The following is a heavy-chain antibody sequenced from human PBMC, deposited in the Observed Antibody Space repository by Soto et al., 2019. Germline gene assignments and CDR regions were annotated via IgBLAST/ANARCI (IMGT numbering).Heavy chain of an antibody. Sequence: PGRSLRVSCTVSGFIVTNSFINWVRQALGKLLEWVSILYSSGTTYYADSVRGRFTVSRDDSKNTLFLHMNSLRADDQAWYYCARDWSKFSYNYPYDYAMDAWGQGTTVTVSS. CDR3: ARDWSKFSYNYPYDYAMDA. CDR1: GFIVTNSF. J-gene: IGHJ6*02. V-gene: IGHV3-53*01. CDR2: LYSSGTT. D-gene: IGHD5-18*01.